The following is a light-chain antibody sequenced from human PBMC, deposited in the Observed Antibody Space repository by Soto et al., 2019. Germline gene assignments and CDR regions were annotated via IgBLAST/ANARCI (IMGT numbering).Light chain of an antibody. CDR2: AXS. Sequence: DIQMTQSPSSLSASLGARVTITXRSSQSIGSYFNGYQKKQGXAPHXXXDAXSRLQRGGPSRLSGSGGATDFTLSISSVQPEYFATYFFQQSYMDTSTFGQGTRLEIK. V-gene: IGKV1-39*01. J-gene: IGKJ5*01. CDR3: QQSYMDTST. CDR1: QSIGSY.